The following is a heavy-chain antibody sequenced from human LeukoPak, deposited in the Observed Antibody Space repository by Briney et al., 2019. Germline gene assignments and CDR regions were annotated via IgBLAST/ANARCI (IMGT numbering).Heavy chain of an antibody. D-gene: IGHD6-13*01. Sequence: PSETLSLTCAVSGYSISIGYYWGWIRQPPGKGLEWIGSIYHSGSTYYNPSLKSRVTISVDTSKNQFSLKLSSVTAADTAVYYCARGDSSSFDPWGQGTLVTVSS. CDR3: ARGDSSSFDP. CDR1: GYSISIGYY. J-gene: IGHJ5*02. V-gene: IGHV4-38-2*01. CDR2: IYHSGST.